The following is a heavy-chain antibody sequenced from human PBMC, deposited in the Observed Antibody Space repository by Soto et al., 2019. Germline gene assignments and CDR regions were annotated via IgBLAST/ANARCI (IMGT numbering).Heavy chain of an antibody. CDR2: IYYSGST. CDR1: GGSISSGGYY. V-gene: IGHV4-31*03. D-gene: IGHD2-2*01. Sequence: PSETLSLTCTVSGGSISSGGYYWSWIRQHPGKGLEWIGYIYYSGSTYYNPSLKSRVTISVDTSKNQFSLKLSSVTAADTAVYYCARGTGDVVVPAATNWFDPWGQGTLVTVSS. CDR3: ARGTGDVVVPAATNWFDP. J-gene: IGHJ5*02.